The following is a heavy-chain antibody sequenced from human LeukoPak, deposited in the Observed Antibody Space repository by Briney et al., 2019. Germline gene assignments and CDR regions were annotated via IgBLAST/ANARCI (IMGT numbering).Heavy chain of an antibody. CDR1: GFTFSSYW. CDR2: IDSDGSST. Sequence: GGSLRLSCAASGFTFSSYWMHWVRQAPGKGLVWVSRIDSDGSSTSYADSAKGRFTISRDNAKNTLYLQMNSLRAEDTAVYYCARAGYRFGDLSYWGQGTLVTVSS. J-gene: IGHJ4*02. CDR3: ARAGYRFGDLSY. V-gene: IGHV3-74*01. D-gene: IGHD3-10*01.